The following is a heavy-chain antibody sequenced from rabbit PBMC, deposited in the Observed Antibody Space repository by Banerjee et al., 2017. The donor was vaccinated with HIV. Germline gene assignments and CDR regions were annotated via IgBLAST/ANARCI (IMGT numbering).Heavy chain of an antibody. D-gene: IGHD4-1*01. V-gene: IGHV1S45*01. J-gene: IGHJ4*01. CDR1: GFSFSNKYV. CDR2: IYAGSSGTT. CDR3: ARDLAGVIGWNFGL. Sequence: QEQLEESGGDLVKPEGSLTLTCTASGFSFSNKYVMCWVRQAPGKGLAWIACIYAGSSGTTYYARWAKGRFTISKTSSTTVTLQMTSLTAADTATYFCARDLAGVIGWNFGLWGQGTLVTVS.